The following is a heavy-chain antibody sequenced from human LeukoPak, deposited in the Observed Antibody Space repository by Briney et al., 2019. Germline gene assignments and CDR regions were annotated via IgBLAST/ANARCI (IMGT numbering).Heavy chain of an antibody. D-gene: IGHD2-2*01. CDR1: GYTFTSYG. J-gene: IGHJ4*02. V-gene: IGHV1-18*01. CDR3: ARDACPSSTSCYVAY. Sequence: ASVKVSCKASGYTFTSYGISWVRQAPGQGLEWMGWISAYNGNTKYAQKFRGRVTMTTDTSTSTAYMELGSLRSGDTAVYYCARDACPSSTSCYVAYWGQGTLVTVSS. CDR2: ISAYNGNT.